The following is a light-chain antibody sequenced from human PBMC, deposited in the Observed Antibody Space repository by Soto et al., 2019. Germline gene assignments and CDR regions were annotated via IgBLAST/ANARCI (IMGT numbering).Light chain of an antibody. J-gene: IGKJ5*01. Sequence: EIVLTQSPATLSLSPGERATLSCRASQSVSSYLGWYQQKPGQAPRLLIYDASNRATGIPARFSGSGSGTDFTLTISSLEPEDFAVYYCQQLSNWPLITFGHGTRLEI. CDR3: QQLSNWPLIT. CDR1: QSVSSY. V-gene: IGKV3-11*01. CDR2: DAS.